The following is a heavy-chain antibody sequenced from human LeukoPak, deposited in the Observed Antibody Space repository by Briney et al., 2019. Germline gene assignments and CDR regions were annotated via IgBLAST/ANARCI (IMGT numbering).Heavy chain of an antibody. CDR3: ARGQWEPNFDY. D-gene: IGHD1-26*01. Sequence: PSETLSLTCTVSGGSISGYYWSWIRQPPGKGLEWIGYIYYSGSTNYNPSLKSRVTISVDTSKNQFSLKLSSVTAADTAVYYCARGQWEPNFDYWGQGTLVTVSS. CDR2: IYYSGST. CDR1: GGSISGYY. V-gene: IGHV4-59*01. J-gene: IGHJ4*02.